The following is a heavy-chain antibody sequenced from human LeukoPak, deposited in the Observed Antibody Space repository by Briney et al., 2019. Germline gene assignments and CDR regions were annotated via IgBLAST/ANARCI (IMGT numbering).Heavy chain of an antibody. J-gene: IGHJ4*02. V-gene: IGHV3-7*01. CDR3: ARHLSGITGYTYGRGIDY. Sequence: GGSLRLSCAASGFTFSSYWMTWVRQAPGKGLEWVANIKEDGSEKYYVDSVKGRFTISRDNAKTSLYLQMNSLRAEDTAVYYCARHLSGITGYTYGRGIDYWGQGTLVTVSS. CDR2: IKEDGSEK. CDR1: GFTFSSYW. D-gene: IGHD5-18*01.